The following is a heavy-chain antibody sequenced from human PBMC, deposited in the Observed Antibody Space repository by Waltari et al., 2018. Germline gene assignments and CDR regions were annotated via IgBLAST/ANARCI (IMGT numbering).Heavy chain of an antibody. Sequence: QVQLVESGGGVVHPGRSLRLSCEASGFTLRTYGMHWVRPAPGRGLGGVEIIWYDGTNKYDADSGKGRFTISRDNSKNTLYLQMNSLRTEDTAVYYCARDNQWVVNYFDSWGQGTLVTVSS. CDR1: GFTLRTYG. D-gene: IGHD6-19*01. V-gene: IGHV3-33*01. CDR3: ARDNQWVVNYFDS. J-gene: IGHJ4*02. CDR2: IWYDGTNK.